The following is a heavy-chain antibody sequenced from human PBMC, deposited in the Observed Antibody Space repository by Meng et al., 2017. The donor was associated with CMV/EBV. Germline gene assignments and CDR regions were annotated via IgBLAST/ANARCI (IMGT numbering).Heavy chain of an antibody. V-gene: IGHV3-49*04. CDR1: GFTFGDYA. J-gene: IGHJ4*02. CDR2: IRSKAYGGTT. Sequence: GGSLRLSCTASGFTFGDYAMSWVRQAPGKGLEWVGFIRSKAYGGTTEYAASVKGRFTISRDDSKSIAYLQMNSLKTEDTAVYHCTSIIVVVPSWGQGTLVTVSS. D-gene: IGHD2-2*01. CDR3: TSIIVVVPS.